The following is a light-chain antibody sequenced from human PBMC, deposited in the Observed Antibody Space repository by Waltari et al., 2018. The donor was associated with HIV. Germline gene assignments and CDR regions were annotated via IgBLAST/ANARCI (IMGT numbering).Light chain of an antibody. J-gene: IGLJ2*01. CDR3: AAWGYSLSGHVV. V-gene: IGLV1-47*01. CDR2: RKN. CDR1: SSNI. Sequence: QSILTQPPSVSGTPGQRVTISCSGSSSNIHWYQQLPGTAPKLLISRKNQRPSAGPAAFSGSSSGSSSSLAIRGLRSEDDADYHCAAWGYSLSGHVVFGGGTKLTVL.